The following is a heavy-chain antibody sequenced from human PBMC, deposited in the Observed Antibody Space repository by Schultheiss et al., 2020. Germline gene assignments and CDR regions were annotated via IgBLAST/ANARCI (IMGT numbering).Heavy chain of an antibody. D-gene: IGHD3-10*01. J-gene: IGHJ4*02. V-gene: IGHV3-30*03. CDR1: GFTFSSYS. CDR2: ISYDGSNK. CDR3: ARDRARRSGKRGEYYFDY. Sequence: GGSLRLSCAASGFTFSSYSMNWVRQAPGKGLEWVAVISYDGSNKYYADSVKGRFTISRDNSKNTLYLQMNSLRVGDTAVSYCARDRARRSGKRGEYYFDYWGQGTLVNVSS.